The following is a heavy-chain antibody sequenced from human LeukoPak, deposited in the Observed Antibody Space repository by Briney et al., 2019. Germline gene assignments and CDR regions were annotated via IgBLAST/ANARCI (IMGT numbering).Heavy chain of an antibody. J-gene: IGHJ4*02. CDR3: ARRGYYYGSGSYYKPLDF. Sequence: SETLSLTCAVYGGSFSGYYWSWTRQPPGKGLEWIGEINHSGSTNYNPSLKSRVTISVDTSKNQFSLRLSSVTAADTAVYYCARRGYYYGSGSYYKPLDFWGQGTLVTVSS. CDR2: INHSGST. V-gene: IGHV4-34*01. CDR1: GGSFSGYY. D-gene: IGHD3-10*01.